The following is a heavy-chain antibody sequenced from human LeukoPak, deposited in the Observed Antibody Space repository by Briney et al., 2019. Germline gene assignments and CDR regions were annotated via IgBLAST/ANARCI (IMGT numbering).Heavy chain of an antibody. Sequence: PGGSLRLSCAASGFTFSSYSMNWVRQAPGKGLEWVSSISSSSSYIYYADSVKGRFTISRDNAKNSLYLQMNSLRAEDTAVYYCASELFVPAAFDIWGRGTKVTVSS. CDR1: GFTFSSYS. V-gene: IGHV3-21*01. J-gene: IGHJ3*02. CDR2: ISSSSSYI. CDR3: ASELFVPAAFDI.